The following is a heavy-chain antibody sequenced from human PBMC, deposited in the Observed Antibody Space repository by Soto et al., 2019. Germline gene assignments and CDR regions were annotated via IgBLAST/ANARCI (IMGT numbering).Heavy chain of an antibody. Sequence: EVQLVESGGGLVQPGGSLRLSCVASGFALSNYWINWVRQAPGKGLEWVANIKQDGSERNYVDSVKGRFTISRDNARNSLYLQMNSLRGEDTAAYYCATETSTWGCWGQGTLVTVSS. V-gene: IGHV3-7*05. CDR2: IKQDGSER. CDR1: GFALSNYW. CDR3: ATETSTWGC. J-gene: IGHJ4*02. D-gene: IGHD7-27*01.